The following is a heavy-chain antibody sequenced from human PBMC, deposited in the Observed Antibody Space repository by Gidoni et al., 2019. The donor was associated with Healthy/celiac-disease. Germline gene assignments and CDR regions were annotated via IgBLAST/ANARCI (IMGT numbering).Heavy chain of an antibody. J-gene: IGHJ4*02. CDR3: ARISDCSSTSCSFDY. D-gene: IGHD2-2*01. Sequence: QVQLVQSGAEVKKPGASVKVSCKASGYTFTSYAMHWVRQAPGQRLEWMGWINAGNGNTKYSQKFQGRVTITRDTSASTAYMELSSLRSEDTAVYYCARISDCSSTSCSFDYWGQGTLVTVSS. V-gene: IGHV1-3*01. CDR1: GYTFTSYA. CDR2: INAGNGNT.